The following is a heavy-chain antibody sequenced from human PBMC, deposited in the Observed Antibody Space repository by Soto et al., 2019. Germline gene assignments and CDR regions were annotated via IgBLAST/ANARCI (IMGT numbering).Heavy chain of an antibody. Sequence: PGWSLRLSCAASGFTFSSYAMTWVRQAPGKGLEWVSAIGSGGSTYYADSVKGRFTISRDNSRNTLYLQMNSLRADDTAVYYCAKDLGSPTVVTPELEFDYWGQGTLVTVSS. CDR2: IGSGGST. CDR3: AKDLGSPTVVTPELEFDY. J-gene: IGHJ4*02. V-gene: IGHV3-23*01. CDR1: GFTFSSYA. D-gene: IGHD4-17*01.